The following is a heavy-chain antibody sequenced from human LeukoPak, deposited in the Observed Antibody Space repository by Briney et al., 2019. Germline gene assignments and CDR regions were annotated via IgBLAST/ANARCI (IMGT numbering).Heavy chain of an antibody. Sequence: EASVTVSCKASGYTFTGYYVHWVRQAPGQGLEWMGWINPSSGGTNYAQKFQGRVTMTGDTSISTAYMELSSLSFDDTAVYFCAGRPDTSMVAIFDYWGQGTLVTVSS. CDR1: GYTFTGYY. D-gene: IGHD5-18*01. V-gene: IGHV1-2*02. J-gene: IGHJ4*02. CDR3: AGRPDTSMVAIFDY. CDR2: INPSSGGT.